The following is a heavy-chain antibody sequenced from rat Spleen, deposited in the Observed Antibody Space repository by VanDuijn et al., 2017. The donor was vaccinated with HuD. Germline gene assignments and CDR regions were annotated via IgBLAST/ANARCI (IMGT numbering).Heavy chain of an antibody. CDR1: GFIFSDHY. Sequence: EVQLVESDGGLVRPGRSLKLSCAASGFIFSDHYVAWVRQAPTKGLEWVATINYDGSSTYYRDSVKGRFTISRDNAKSTLYLQMDSLRSEDTATYYCGRHAYYDGYYHWYFDLWGPGTMVTVSS. J-gene: IGHJ1*01. CDR3: GRHAYYDGYYHWYFDL. D-gene: IGHD1-12*03. V-gene: IGHV5-29*01. CDR2: INYDGSST.